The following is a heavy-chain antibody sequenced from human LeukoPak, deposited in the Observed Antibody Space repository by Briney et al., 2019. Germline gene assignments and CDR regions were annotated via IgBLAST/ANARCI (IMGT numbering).Heavy chain of an antibody. D-gene: IGHD4-17*01. J-gene: IGHJ6*03. V-gene: IGHV4-59*01. CDR1: GGSISSYY. CDR2: IYYSGST. CDR3: GRVGDYGGGYYYYYYMDV. Sequence: SETLSLTCAVSGGSISSYYWSWIRQPPGKGLEWIGYIYYSGSTNYNPSLKSRVTISVDTSKNQFSLKLSSVTAADTAVYYCGRVGDYGGGYYYYYYMDVWGKGTTVTVSS.